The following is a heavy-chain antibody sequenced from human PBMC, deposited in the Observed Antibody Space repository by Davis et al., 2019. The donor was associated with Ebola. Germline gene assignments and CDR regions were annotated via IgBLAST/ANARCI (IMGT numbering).Heavy chain of an antibody. V-gene: IGHV7-4-1*02. CDR2: INTNTGNP. J-gene: IGHJ4*02. CDR1: GYKLTSYA. CDR3: AREGNPVPFDY. Sequence: AASVKVSCKASGYKLTSYAMNWVRQAPGQGLEWMGWINTNTGNPTYAQGFTGRFVFSLDTSVRTAYLHISSLKAEDTAVYYCAREGNPVPFDYWGQGTLVTVSS. D-gene: IGHD6-6*01.